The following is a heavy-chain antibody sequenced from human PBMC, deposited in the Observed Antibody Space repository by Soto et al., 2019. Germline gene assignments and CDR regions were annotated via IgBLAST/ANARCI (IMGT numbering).Heavy chain of an antibody. J-gene: IGHJ4*02. CDR1: GYRFSTYW. D-gene: IGHD3-22*01. CDR2: IYPLNSDT. CDR3: ARRDNSGFPDY. V-gene: IGHV5-51*01. Sequence: PGESLKISCKTSGYRFSTYWSGWVRQMPGKGLEWMGIIYPLNSDTRYSPSFQGKVTLSADKSINTAYLQWSSLKASDTAMYYCARRDNSGFPDYWGQGTLVTVSS.